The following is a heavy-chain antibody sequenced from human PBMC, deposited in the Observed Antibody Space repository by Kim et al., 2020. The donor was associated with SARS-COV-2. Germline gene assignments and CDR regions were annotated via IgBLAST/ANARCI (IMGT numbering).Heavy chain of an antibody. D-gene: IGHD2-15*01. J-gene: IGHJ4*02. CDR3: ARGAHCSGGSCYKHDNQPLDY. Sequence: FTISRDNAKNTLYLQMNSLRAEDTAVYYCARGAHCSGGSCYKHDNQPLDYWGQGTLVTVSS. V-gene: IGHV3-74*01.